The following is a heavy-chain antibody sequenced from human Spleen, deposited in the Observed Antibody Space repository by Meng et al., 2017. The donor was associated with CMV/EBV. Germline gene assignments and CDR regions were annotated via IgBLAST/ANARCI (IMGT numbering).Heavy chain of an antibody. CDR3: ARYETTVAYDAFDI. D-gene: IGHD4-23*01. CDR1: GYTFSDYY. CDR2: INPNSGGT. Sequence: ASVKVSCKASGYTFSDYYIHWVRQAPGQGLEWMGWINPNSGGTNYAQNFQGRVTMTRDTSINTAYMELSRLRSDDTAVYYCARYETTVAYDAFDIWGQGTMVTVSS. V-gene: IGHV1-2*02. J-gene: IGHJ3*02.